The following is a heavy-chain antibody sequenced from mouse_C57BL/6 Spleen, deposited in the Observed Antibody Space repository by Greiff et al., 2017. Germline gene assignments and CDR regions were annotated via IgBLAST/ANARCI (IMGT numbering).Heavy chain of an antibody. CDR2: IDPETGGT. V-gene: IGHV1-15*01. J-gene: IGHJ3*01. Sequence: QVQLKESGAELVRPGASVTLSCKASGYTFTDYEMHWVKQTPVHGLEWIGAIDPETGGTAYNQKFKGKAILTADKSSSTAYMELRSLTSEDSAVYYCTRDSSGYLRFAYWGQGTLVTVSA. D-gene: IGHD3-2*02. CDR1: GYTFTDYE. CDR3: TRDSSGYLRFAY.